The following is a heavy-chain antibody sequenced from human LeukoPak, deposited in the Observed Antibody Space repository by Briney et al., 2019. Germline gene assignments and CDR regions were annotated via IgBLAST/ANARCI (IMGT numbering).Heavy chain of an antibody. CDR1: GFTFSSYA. V-gene: IGHV3-30-3*01. Sequence: PGRSLRLSCAASGFTFSSYAMHWVRQAPGKGLEWVAVISYDGSNKYYADSVKGRFTISRDNSKNTPYLQMNSLRAEDTAVYYCAKDLGYCSSTSCYNQFGMDVWGQGTTVTVSS. CDR3: AKDLGYCSSTSCYNQFGMDV. CDR2: ISYDGSNK. J-gene: IGHJ6*02. D-gene: IGHD2-2*01.